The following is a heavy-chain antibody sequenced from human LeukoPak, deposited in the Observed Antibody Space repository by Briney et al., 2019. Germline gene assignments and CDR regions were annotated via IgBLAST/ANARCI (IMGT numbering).Heavy chain of an antibody. CDR2: IYPGDSDT. CDR1: GYSFTSYW. Sequence: GESLQISCKGSGYSFTSYWIGWVRPLPGKGLEWMGIIYPGDSDTRYSPSFQGQVTISADKSISTAYLQWSSLKASDTAMYYCVAGVVIKGYFDYWGQGTLVTVSS. J-gene: IGHJ4*02. D-gene: IGHD3-3*01. CDR3: VAGVVIKGYFDY. V-gene: IGHV5-51*01.